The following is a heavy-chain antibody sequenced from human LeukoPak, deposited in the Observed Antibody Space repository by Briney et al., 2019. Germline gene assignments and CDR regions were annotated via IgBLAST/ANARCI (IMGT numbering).Heavy chain of an antibody. D-gene: IGHD3-22*01. Sequence: PSQTLSLTCTVSGGSISSGGYCWTWIRQPAGKGLEWIGRFCISGSTNYNPSLKSRVTISVDTSKNPFSLTVNSVTAADTAVYYCAGGGYYDTSGSKDGFHVWGQGTRVTVSS. V-gene: IGHV4-61*02. CDR1: GGSISSGGYC. CDR2: FCISGST. CDR3: AGGGYYDTSGSKDGFHV. J-gene: IGHJ3*01.